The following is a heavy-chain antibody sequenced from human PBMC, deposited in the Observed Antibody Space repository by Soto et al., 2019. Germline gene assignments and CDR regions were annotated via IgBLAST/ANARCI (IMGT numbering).Heavy chain of an antibody. CDR1: GYMFSTYD. Sequence: QVQLVQSGAEVKKPGASVKVSCKASGYMFSTYDINWVRQAPGQGLEWMGWLNPNSGNTGYAQKFQGRVTMTRNTDINPAYMELSSLGSDDTAVYYCARDHRYNWNDEGWFDPWGQGTLVTVSS. V-gene: IGHV1-8*01. D-gene: IGHD1-20*01. CDR3: ARDHRYNWNDEGWFDP. CDR2: LNPNSGNT. J-gene: IGHJ5*02.